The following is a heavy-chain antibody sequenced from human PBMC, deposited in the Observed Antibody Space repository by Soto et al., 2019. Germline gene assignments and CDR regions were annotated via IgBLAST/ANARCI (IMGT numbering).Heavy chain of an antibody. CDR1: EFAFSSYW. CDR3: ARDVSPGSSGLYLDAFDI. Sequence: EVQLVESGGGLVQPGGSLTLSCAASEFAFSSYWMTWVRQAPGKGLEWVANIRKDGSQRSYLDSVRGRFTISRDNSNNSLYLQMNSLRAEDTAAYFCARDVSPGSSGLYLDAFDIWGQGTMVTVSS. CDR2: IRKDGSQR. V-gene: IGHV3-7*05. J-gene: IGHJ3*02. D-gene: IGHD6-25*01.